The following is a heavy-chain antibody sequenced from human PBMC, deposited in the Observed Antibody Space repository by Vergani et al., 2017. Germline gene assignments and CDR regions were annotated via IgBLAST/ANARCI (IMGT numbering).Heavy chain of an antibody. CDR3: ARAGSWYACYYYYYMDV. CDR1: GGSFSGYY. Sequence: QVQLQQWGAGLLKPSETLSLTCAVYGGSFSGYYWSWIRQPPGKGLEWIGEINHSGSTNYNPSLKSRVTISVDTSKNQFSLELSSVTAADTAVYYCARAGSWYACYYYYYMDVWGKGTTVTVSS. J-gene: IGHJ6*03. D-gene: IGHD6-13*01. V-gene: IGHV4-34*01. CDR2: INHSGST.